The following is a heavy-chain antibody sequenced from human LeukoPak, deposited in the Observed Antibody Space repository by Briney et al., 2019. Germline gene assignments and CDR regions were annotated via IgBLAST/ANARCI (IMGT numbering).Heavy chain of an antibody. CDR2: IDWDDDK. J-gene: IGHJ4*02. D-gene: IGHD3-10*01. V-gene: IGHV2-70*11. Sequence: GYAPAPVKHTQTLKLTSTFSEFSLSTNGMCVTSIPQPPRKPLEWLARIDWDDDKYYSTSLKTRLTISKDTSKNQVVLTMTNMDPVDTATYYCARAYGSGSVFDYWGQGTLVTVSS. CDR3: ARAYGSGSVFDY. CDR1: EFSLSTNGMC.